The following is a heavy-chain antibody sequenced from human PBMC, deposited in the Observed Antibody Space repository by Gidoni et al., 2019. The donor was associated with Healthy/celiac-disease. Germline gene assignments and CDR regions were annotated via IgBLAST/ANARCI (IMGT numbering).Heavy chain of an antibody. CDR1: GFTFSSYA. J-gene: IGHJ6*02. CDR2: ISYDGSNK. D-gene: IGHD4-17*01. CDR3: ARAYGDYGYGMDV. Sequence: QVQLVESGGGVVQPGRSLRLSCAASGFTFSSYAMHWVRQAPGKGLEWVAVISYDGSNKYYADSVKGRFTISRDNSKNTLYLQMNSLRAEDTAVYHCARAYGDYGYGMDVWGQGTTVTVSS. V-gene: IGHV3-30-3*01.